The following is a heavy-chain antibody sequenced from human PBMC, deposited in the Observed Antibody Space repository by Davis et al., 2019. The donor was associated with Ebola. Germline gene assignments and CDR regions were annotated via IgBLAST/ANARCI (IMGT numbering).Heavy chain of an antibody. D-gene: IGHD6-13*01. J-gene: IGHJ4*02. CDR1: GFTFSSYA. Sequence: PGGSLRLSCAASGFTFSSYAMSWVRQAPGKGLEWVSAISGSGGSTYYADSVKGRFTISRDNSKNTLYLQMNSLRAEDTAVYYCAKVEGYSSSWSYFDYWGQGTLVTVSS. CDR2: ISGSGGST. CDR3: AKVEGYSSSWSYFDY. V-gene: IGHV3-23*01.